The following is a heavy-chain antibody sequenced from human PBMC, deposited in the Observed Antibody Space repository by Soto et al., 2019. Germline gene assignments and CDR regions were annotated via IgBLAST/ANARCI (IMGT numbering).Heavy chain of an antibody. CDR1: GYTFTSYD. CDR3: ATYSSGWYYGLFDY. CDR2: MNPNSGNT. Sequence: ASVKVSCKASGYTFTSYDINWVRQATGQGLEWMGWMNPNSGNTGYAQKFQGRVTMTRNTSISTAYMGLSSLRSEDTAVYYCATYSSGWYYGLFDYWGQGTLVTVSS. V-gene: IGHV1-8*01. J-gene: IGHJ4*02. D-gene: IGHD6-19*01.